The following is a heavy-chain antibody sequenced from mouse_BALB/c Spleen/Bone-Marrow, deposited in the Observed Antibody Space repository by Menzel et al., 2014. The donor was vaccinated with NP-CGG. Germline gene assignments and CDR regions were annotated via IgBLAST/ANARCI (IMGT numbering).Heavy chain of an antibody. CDR1: GYTFSNYW. CDR3: TTLARNNFDY. V-gene: IGHV1-5*01. J-gene: IGHJ2*01. D-gene: IGHD3-1*01. CDR2: IHPGNSDT. Sequence: DVQLQESGAVLARPGAAVKMSCKASGYTFSNYWMHWIKQRPGQGLEWIGTIHPGNSDTTYNQKFKGKAKLTALTSTSTAYMELSSLTNEDSAVYYCTTLARNNFDYWGQGTTLTVSS.